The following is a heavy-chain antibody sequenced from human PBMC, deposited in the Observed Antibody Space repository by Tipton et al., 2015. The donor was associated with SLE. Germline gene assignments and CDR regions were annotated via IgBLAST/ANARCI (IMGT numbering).Heavy chain of an antibody. CDR1: GGSISSGDYH. CDR2: MYIGGTT. D-gene: IGHD2-21*01. V-gene: IGHV4-61*02. J-gene: IGHJ4*02. Sequence: TLSLTCSVSGGSISSGDYHWSWIRQPAGKRLEWIGRMYIGGTTYYSPSLNSRVTISVDTSKNQIYLKLTSVTAADTALYYCGRVTGDWLEEYWGQGTLVTVSS. CDR3: GRVTGDWLEEY.